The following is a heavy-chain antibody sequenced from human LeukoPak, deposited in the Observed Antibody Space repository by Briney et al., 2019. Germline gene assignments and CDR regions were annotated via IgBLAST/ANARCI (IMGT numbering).Heavy chain of an antibody. CDR3: ARSRPLRGVTVDY. J-gene: IGHJ4*02. V-gene: IGHV3-74*01. D-gene: IGHD3-10*01. CDR2: IKGDGSST. CDR1: GFTFSDHW. Sequence: GGSLRLSCAASGFTFSDHWMHWVRQAPGKGLLWVSRIKGDGSSTSYADSVKGRFTISRDNAKNSLYLQMNSLRDEDTAVYYCARSRPLRGVTVDYWGQGTLVTVSS.